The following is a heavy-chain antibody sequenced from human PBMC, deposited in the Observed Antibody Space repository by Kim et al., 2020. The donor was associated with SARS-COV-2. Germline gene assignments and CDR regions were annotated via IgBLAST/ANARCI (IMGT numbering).Heavy chain of an antibody. CDR1: GYTFTSYD. V-gene: IGHV1-8*01. D-gene: IGHD6-19*01. Sequence: ASVKVSCKASGYTFTSYDINWVRQATGQGLEWMGWMNPNSGNTGYAQKFQGRVTMTRNTSISTAYMELSSLRSEDTAVYYCARGESSGWYGGGNWFDPWGQGTLVTVSS. CDR2: MNPNSGNT. J-gene: IGHJ5*02. CDR3: ARGESSGWYGGGNWFDP.